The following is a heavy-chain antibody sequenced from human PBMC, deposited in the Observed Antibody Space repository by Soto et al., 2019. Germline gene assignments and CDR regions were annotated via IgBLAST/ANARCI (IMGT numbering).Heavy chain of an antibody. J-gene: IGHJ4*02. CDR3: ARGGRVSSSWYTPPDY. Sequence: GASVKVSCKASGYTFTSYGISWVRQAPGQGPEWMGWISAYNGNTNYAQKLQGRVTMTTDTSTSTAYMELRSLRSDDTAVHYCARGGRVSSSWYTPPDYWGQGTLVTVSS. V-gene: IGHV1-18*04. CDR1: GYTFTSYG. CDR2: ISAYNGNT. D-gene: IGHD6-13*01.